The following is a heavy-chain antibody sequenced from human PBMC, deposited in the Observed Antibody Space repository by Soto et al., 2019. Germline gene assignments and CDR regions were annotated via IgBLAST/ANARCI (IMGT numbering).Heavy chain of an antibody. V-gene: IGHV3-30-3*01. CDR1: GFTFSSYA. CDR3: ARVRWEDYGDLGY. D-gene: IGHD4-17*01. CDR2: TSYDGSDK. J-gene: IGHJ4*02. Sequence: ESGGGVVQPGRSLRLSCAASGFTFSSYAMHWVRQAPGKGLEWVAVTSYDGSDKYYADSVKGRFTISRDKSKNTLYLQMNSLRAEDTAVYYCARVRWEDYGDLGYWGQGTLVTVSS.